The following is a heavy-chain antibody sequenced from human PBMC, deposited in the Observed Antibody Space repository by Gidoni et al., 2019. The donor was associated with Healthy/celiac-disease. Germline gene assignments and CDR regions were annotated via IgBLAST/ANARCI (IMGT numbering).Heavy chain of an antibody. Sequence: VQLVASGGGVVQPGRSLSLSCAASGFTFSSHALHWVRQAPGTGLEWVAVISYDGSNKYYADSVKGRFTISRDNSKNTLYLQMNSLRAEDTAVYYCARDPMGGGYDEEESGPQFDYWGQGTLVTVSS. CDR1: GFTFSSHA. CDR2: ISYDGSNK. V-gene: IGHV3-30-3*01. CDR3: ARDPMGGGYDEEESGPQFDY. J-gene: IGHJ4*02. D-gene: IGHD5-12*01.